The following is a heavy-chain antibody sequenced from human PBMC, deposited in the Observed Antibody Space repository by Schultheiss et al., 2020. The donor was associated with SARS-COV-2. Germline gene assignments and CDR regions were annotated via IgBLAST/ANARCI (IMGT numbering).Heavy chain of an antibody. V-gene: IGHV3-30*04. CDR1: GFTFSSYA. D-gene: IGHD2-2*02. J-gene: IGHJ4*02. CDR3: ARGGCSSTSCYTRE. Sequence: GGSLRFSCAASGFTFSSYAMHWVRQAPGKGLEWVAVISYDGSNKYYADSVKGRFTISRDNSKNTLYLQMNSLRAEDTAVYYCARGGCSSTSCYTREWGQGTLVTVSS. CDR2: ISYDGSNK.